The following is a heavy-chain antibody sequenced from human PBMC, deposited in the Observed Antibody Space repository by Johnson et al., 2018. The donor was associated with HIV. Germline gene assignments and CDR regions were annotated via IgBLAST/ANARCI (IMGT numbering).Heavy chain of an antibody. CDR3: ARITYYYGSGSYSGAFDI. J-gene: IGHJ3*02. CDR1: GFTFDDYA. V-gene: IGHV3-9*01. Sequence: VQLVESGGGLVQPGGSLRLSCAASGFTFDDYAMHWVRQAPGKGLEWVSGISWNSGSIGYADSVKGRFNISRDNAKNSLYVQMNSLRAEDTALYYCARITYYYGSGSYSGAFDIWGQGTMVTVSS. D-gene: IGHD3-10*01. CDR2: ISWNSGSI.